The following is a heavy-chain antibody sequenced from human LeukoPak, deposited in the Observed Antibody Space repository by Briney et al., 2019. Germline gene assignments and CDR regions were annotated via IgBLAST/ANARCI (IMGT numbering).Heavy chain of an antibody. CDR1: GYTFTSYY. CDR2: INPSGGST. Sequence: AASVKVSCKASGYTFTSYYMHWVRQAPGQGLEWMGIINPSGGSTSYAQKFQGRVTMTRDTSTSTVYMELSSLRSEDTAVYYCARDLARVAGTWDYYYYGMDVWGQGTTVTVSS. V-gene: IGHV1-46*01. CDR3: ARDLARVAGTWDYYYYGMDV. D-gene: IGHD6-19*01. J-gene: IGHJ6*02.